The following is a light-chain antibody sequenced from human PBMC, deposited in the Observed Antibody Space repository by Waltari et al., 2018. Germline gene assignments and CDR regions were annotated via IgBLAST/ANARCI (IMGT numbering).Light chain of an antibody. CDR2: AAS. Sequence: IQMTQSPSSLAASVGDRVTITCRASQSISNCLNWYHQRPGKAPQLLIFAASSLQTGVPSRFSGSGSGTDFTLTISSLQPEDFATYYCQQSYTSPQYTFGQGTKLDIK. CDR3: QQSYTSPQYT. CDR1: QSISNC. V-gene: IGKV1-39*01. J-gene: IGKJ2*01.